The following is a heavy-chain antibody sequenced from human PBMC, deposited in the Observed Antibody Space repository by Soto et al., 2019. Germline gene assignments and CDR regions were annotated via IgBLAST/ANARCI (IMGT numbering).Heavy chain of an antibody. CDR2: IWYDGSNK. CDR3: ARDPYSGTYCDY. D-gene: IGHD1-26*01. V-gene: IGHV3-33*01. CDR1: GFTFSSYG. Sequence: PGGSLRLSCAASGFTFSSYGMHWVRQAPGKGLEWVAVIWYDGSNKYYADSVKGRFIISRDNSKNTLYLQMNSLRAEDTAVYYCARDPYSGTYCDYWGQGTLVTVSS. J-gene: IGHJ4*02.